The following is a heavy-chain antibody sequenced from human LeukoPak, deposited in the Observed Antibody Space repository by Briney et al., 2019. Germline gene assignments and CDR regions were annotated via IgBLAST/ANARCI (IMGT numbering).Heavy chain of an antibody. J-gene: IGHJ4*02. V-gene: IGHV1-46*01. CDR3: AKDSGSYLTLPYYFDY. D-gene: IGHD1-26*01. Sequence: ASVKVSCKASGYTFTSYDINWVRQATGQGLEWMGIINPSGGSTSYAQKFQGRVTMTRDTSTSTVYMELSSLRSEDTAVYYCAKDSGSYLTLPYYFDYWGQGTLVTVSS. CDR2: INPSGGST. CDR1: GYTFTSYD.